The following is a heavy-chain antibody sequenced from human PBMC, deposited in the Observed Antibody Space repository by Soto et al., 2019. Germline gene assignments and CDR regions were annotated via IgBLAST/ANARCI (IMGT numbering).Heavy chain of an antibody. CDR3: ARDPYSWNDGGDY. CDR1: GYTFSSYG. Sequence: QVQLVQSGAEVKKPGASVKVCCKASGYTFSSYGINWVRQAPGQGLEWMGWISAYNGNTHYAQNLQGRVTLTTDTSTSTAYMELRSLRSDDTAVYYCARDPYSWNDGGDYWGQGTLVTVSS. V-gene: IGHV1-18*01. D-gene: IGHD1-1*01. J-gene: IGHJ4*02. CDR2: ISAYNGNT.